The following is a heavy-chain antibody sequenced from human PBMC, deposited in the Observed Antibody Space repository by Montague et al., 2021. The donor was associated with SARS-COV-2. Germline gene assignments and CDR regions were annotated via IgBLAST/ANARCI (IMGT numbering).Heavy chain of an antibody. V-gene: IGHV2-70*01. CDR2: IDWDDDK. J-gene: IGHJ4*02. Sequence: PALVKPTQTLTLTCTFSGFSLSTSGMCVSWIRQPPGKALEWLTLIDWDDDKYYSTSLKTRLTISKDTSKNQVVLTMTNMDPVDTATYYCARSYGTTVVTRAFDYWGQGTLFTVSS. CDR3: ARSYGTTVVTRAFDY. CDR1: GFSLSTSGMC. D-gene: IGHD4-23*01.